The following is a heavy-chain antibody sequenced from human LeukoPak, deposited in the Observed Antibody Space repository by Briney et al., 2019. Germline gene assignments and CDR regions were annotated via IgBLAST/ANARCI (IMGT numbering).Heavy chain of an antibody. CDR2: ISAYNGNT. V-gene: IGHV1-18*01. J-gene: IGHJ4*02. CDR3: ARVPDHYCSSTSCYMMPFDY. Sequence: ASVKVSCKASGYTFTSYGISWVRQAPGQGLECMGWISAYNGNTNYAQKLQGRVTMTTDTSTSTDYMELRSLRSDDTAVYYCARVPDHYCSSTSCYMMPFDYWGQGTLVTVSS. CDR1: GYTFTSYG. D-gene: IGHD2-2*02.